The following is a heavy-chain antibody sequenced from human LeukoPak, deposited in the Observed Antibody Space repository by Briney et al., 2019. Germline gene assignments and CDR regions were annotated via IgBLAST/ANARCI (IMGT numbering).Heavy chain of an antibody. CDR1: GFTFSTYE. D-gene: IGHD2-21*02. CDR3: ARGNTYCGGDCYRTFDY. Sequence: GGSLRLSCAASGFTFSTYEMNWVRQAPGKGLEWISYISGSGSIKYYGDSVKGRLTISRDSAKNSMYLQMNSLRAEDTAVYYCARGNTYCGGDCYRTFDYWGQGTLVTVSS. V-gene: IGHV3-48*03. CDR2: ISGSGSIK. J-gene: IGHJ4*02.